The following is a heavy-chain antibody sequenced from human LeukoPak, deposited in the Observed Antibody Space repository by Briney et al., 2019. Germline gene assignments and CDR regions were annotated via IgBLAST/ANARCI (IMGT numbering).Heavy chain of an antibody. Sequence: SETPSLTCAVYGGSFSGYYWSWIRQPPGKGLEWIGEINHSGSTNYNPSLKSRVTISVDTSKNQFSLKLSSVTAADTAVYYCARPGDGYNWNDGGWFDPWGQGTLVTVSS. V-gene: IGHV4-34*01. CDR3: ARPGDGYNWNDGGWFDP. CDR1: GGSFSGYY. D-gene: IGHD1-20*01. CDR2: INHSGST. J-gene: IGHJ5*02.